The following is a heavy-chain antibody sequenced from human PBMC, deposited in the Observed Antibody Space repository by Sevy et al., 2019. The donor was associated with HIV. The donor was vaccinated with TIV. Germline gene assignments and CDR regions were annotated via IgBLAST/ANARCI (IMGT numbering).Heavy chain of an antibody. Sequence: GGSLRLSCAASGLTLSSCGMHWARQAPGKGLEWVAVISYDGSNKYYAESVKGRFTISRDTSKNTLYLQMNSLRAEDTAVYYCATDFTGLYGMDVWGQGTTVTVSS. CDR1: GLTLSSCG. D-gene: IGHD3-9*01. V-gene: IGHV3-30*03. CDR2: ISYDGSNK. CDR3: ATDFTGLYGMDV. J-gene: IGHJ6*02.